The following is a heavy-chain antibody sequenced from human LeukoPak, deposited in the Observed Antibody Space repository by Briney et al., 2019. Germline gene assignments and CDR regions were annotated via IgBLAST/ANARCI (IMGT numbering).Heavy chain of an antibody. CDR1: GFTFSNHD. J-gene: IGHJ6*02. Sequence: PGGSLRLSCAASGFTFSNHDMNWVRQAPGKGLEWVSIISGSGATTFYTDSVKGRFTISRDNSKNTLYLQMNSLRAEDTAVYYCAKDLIAYYALLPYYYGMDVWGQGTTVTVSS. D-gene: IGHD2/OR15-2a*01. CDR3: AKDLIAYYALLPYYYGMDV. CDR2: ISGSGATT. V-gene: IGHV3-23*01.